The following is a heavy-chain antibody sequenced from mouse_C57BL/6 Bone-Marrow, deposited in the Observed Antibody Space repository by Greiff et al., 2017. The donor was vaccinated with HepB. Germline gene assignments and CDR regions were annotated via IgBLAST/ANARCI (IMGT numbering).Heavy chain of an antibody. Sequence: VQWVESGAELAKPGASVKLSCKASGYTFTSYWMHWVKQRPGQGLEWIGYINPSSGYTKYNQKFKDKSTLTADKSSSTAYMQLSSLTYEDSAVYYCASPDFDYWGQGTTLTVSS. V-gene: IGHV1-7*01. CDR1: GYTFTSYW. J-gene: IGHJ2*01. CDR3: ASPDFDY. CDR2: INPSSGYT.